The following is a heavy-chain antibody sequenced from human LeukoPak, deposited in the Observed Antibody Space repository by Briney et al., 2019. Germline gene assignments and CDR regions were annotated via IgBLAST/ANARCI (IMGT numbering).Heavy chain of an antibody. Sequence: PGGSLILSCAASGFSFRNYWMGWVRPAPGKGLEWVANTKPDGSAEYYADSVRGRFTASRDNANNLLYLQMNRLRAEDTAVYYCARDGGLHTNFDYWGQGTLLTVSS. D-gene: IGHD2-15*01. CDR3: ARDGGLHTNFDY. J-gene: IGHJ4*02. V-gene: IGHV3-7*01. CDR2: TKPDGSAE. CDR1: GFSFRNYW.